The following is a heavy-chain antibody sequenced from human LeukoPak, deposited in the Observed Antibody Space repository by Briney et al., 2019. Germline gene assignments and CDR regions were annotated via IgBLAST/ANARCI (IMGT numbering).Heavy chain of an antibody. D-gene: IGHD6-19*01. J-gene: IGHJ5*02. CDR3: ARDQTGITVAATGWFDP. Sequence: PGGSLRLSCAASGFTFSSYEMNWVRQAPGRGLEWVSYISNSGTTRYYADSVKGRFTISRDNAKNSLYLQMNSLRAEDTAVYYCARDQTGITVAATGWFDPWGQGTLVTVSS. CDR1: GFTFSSYE. V-gene: IGHV3-48*03. CDR2: ISNSGTTR.